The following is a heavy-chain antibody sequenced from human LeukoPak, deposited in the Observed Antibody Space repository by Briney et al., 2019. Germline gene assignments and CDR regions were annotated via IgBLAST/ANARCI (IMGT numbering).Heavy chain of an antibody. J-gene: IGHJ6*03. CDR1: GFTFSDHY. D-gene: IGHD3-10*01. CDR2: TRDKPNNYTT. CDR3: TTDVLLWFTGEDYYYMDV. Sequence: GGSLRLSCAASGFTFSDHYMDWVRQAPGKGLEWIGRTRDKPNNYTTEYAASVRGRFTISRDDSKNSLYLQMNSLKTEDTAVYYCTTDVLLWFTGEDYYYMDVWGKGTTVTISS. V-gene: IGHV3-72*01.